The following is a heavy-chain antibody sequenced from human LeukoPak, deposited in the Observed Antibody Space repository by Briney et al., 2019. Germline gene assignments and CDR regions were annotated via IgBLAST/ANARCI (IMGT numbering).Heavy chain of an antibody. CDR1: GGSISSGDYY. J-gene: IGHJ5*02. D-gene: IGHD5-12*01. V-gene: IGHV4-30-4*01. CDR2: IYYSGST. CDR3: ARGKKVATICNWFDP. Sequence: SETLSLTCTVSGGSISSGDYYWSWIRQPPGKGLEWIGYIYYSGSTYYNPSLKSRVTISVDTSKNQFSLKLSSVTAADTAVYYCARGKKVATICNWFDPWGRGTLVTVSS.